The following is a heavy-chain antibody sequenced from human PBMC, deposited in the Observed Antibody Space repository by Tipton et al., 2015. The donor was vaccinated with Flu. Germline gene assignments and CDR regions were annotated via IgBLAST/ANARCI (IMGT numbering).Heavy chain of an antibody. D-gene: IGHD1-14*01. Sequence: SLRLSCAVSGFTFSNYGMHWVRQTPGKGLEWVAVIWSDGSTEYYADSVKGRFTISRDNSRGTLYLQMNSLRGDDTAVYFRARDIGTTVFYFDHWGQGALGTVSS. CDR2: IWSDGSTE. CDR1: GFTFSNYG. V-gene: IGHV3-33*01. CDR3: ARDIGTTVFYFDH. J-gene: IGHJ4*02.